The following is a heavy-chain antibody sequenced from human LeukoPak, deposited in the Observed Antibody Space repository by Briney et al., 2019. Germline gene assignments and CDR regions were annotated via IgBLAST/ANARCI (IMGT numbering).Heavy chain of an antibody. J-gene: IGHJ4*02. D-gene: IGHD1-26*01. CDR2: IYHSGTT. CDR1: GESISSTNW. CDR3: ARIRGGWTRGPYY. Sequence: SETLSFTCAVSGESISSTNWWSWVRQPPGEGLEWIGEIYHSGTTNYNPSLESRVTISLDTSKNQFSLKLSSVTAADTAVYYCARIRGGWTRGPYYWGQGTLVTVSS. V-gene: IGHV4-4*02.